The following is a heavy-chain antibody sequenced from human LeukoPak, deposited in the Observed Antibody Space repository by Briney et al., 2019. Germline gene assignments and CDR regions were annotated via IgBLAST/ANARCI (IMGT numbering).Heavy chain of an antibody. J-gene: IGHJ4*02. CDR2: ISSSSSTI. CDR1: GFTFSSYS. D-gene: IGHD3-3*01. CDR3: ARDSPPPFLYYDFWSGSDY. V-gene: IGHV3-48*04. Sequence: GGSLRLSCAASGFTFSSYSMNWVRQAPGKGLEWVSYISSSSSTIYYADSVKGRFTISRDNAKNSLYLQMNSLRAEDTAVYYCARDSPPPFLYYDFWSGSDYWGQGTLVTVSS.